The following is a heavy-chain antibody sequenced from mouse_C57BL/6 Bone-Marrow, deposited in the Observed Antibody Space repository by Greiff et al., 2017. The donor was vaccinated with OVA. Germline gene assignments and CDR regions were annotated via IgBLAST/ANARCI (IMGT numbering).Heavy chain of an antibody. V-gene: IGHV1-39*01. J-gene: IGHJ3*01. D-gene: IGHD2-4*01. Sequence: LVEPGPELVKPGASVKISCKASGYSFTDYNMNWVKQSNGKSLEWIGVINPNYGTTSYNQKFKGKATLTVDQSSSTAYMQLNSLTSEDSAVYYCAREDDYDGAWFAYWGQGTLVTVSA. CDR3: AREDDYDGAWFAY. CDR2: INPNYGTT. CDR1: GYSFTDYN.